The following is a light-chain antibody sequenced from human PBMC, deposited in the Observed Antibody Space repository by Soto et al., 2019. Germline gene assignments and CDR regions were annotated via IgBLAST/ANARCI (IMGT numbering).Light chain of an antibody. CDR1: SSDVGGYNY. Sequence: QSALTQPASVSGSSGQSITISCTGTSSDVGGYNYVSWYQQHPGKAPKLMIYEVSNRPSGVSDRFSGSRSGNTASLTISGLQAEDESDYYCISYTSSSTWVLGGGTKLTVL. J-gene: IGLJ3*02. CDR3: ISYTSSSTWV. V-gene: IGLV2-14*01. CDR2: EVS.